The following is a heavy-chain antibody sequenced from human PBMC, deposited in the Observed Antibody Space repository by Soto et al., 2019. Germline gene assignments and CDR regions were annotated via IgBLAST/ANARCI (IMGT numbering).Heavy chain of an antibody. J-gene: IGHJ4*02. V-gene: IGHV1-3*01. CDR1: GYTFTNYA. CDR3: ARDRTVQLERRGAPDY. D-gene: IGHD1-1*01. Sequence: QVQLVQSGAVVKKPGASVKVSCTTSGYTFTNYAIHWVRQAPGQRLEWMGWIDAGNGNTEYSQNFQGRVTLTRDTSASTAYMDLSSLRSEDTAVYYCARDRTVQLERRGAPDYWGQGTLVTVSS. CDR2: IDAGNGNT.